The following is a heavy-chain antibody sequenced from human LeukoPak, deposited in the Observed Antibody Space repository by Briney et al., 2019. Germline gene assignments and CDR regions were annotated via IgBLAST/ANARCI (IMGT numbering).Heavy chain of an antibody. CDR2: IYHSGST. J-gene: IGHJ4*02. D-gene: IGHD1-26*01. Sequence: SETLSLTCTVSGGSISNYYWSWIRQPPGKGLEWIGYIYHSGSTNYNPSLKSRVTISVDTSKNQFSLKLSSVTAADTAEYYCARGEVGATRYHFDYWGQGTLVTVSS. CDR1: GGSISNYY. V-gene: IGHV4-59*01. CDR3: ARGEVGATRYHFDY.